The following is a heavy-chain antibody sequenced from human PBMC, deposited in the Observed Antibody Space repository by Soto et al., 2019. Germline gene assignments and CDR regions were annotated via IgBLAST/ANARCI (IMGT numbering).Heavy chain of an antibody. J-gene: IGHJ6*02. CDR2: IYYSAST. D-gene: IGHD3-22*01. Sequence: SQTMSLTWRVSGHSMSRYYLNWVLQPTGKGLESIGYIYYSASTNYNPSLKSRVTISVDTSKNQCSMKLSAVTAADTAVYYCARDMVIDYYYGMDVWGQGTTVTVSS. CDR1: GHSMSRYY. CDR3: ARDMVIDYYYGMDV. V-gene: IGHV4-59*01.